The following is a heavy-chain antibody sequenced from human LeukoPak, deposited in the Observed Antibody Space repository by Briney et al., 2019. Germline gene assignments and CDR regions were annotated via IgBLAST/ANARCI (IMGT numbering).Heavy chain of an antibody. D-gene: IGHD3-22*01. CDR1: GGSISSSSYY. V-gene: IGHV4-39*01. CDR2: IYYSGST. J-gene: IGHJ5*02. CDR3: AKVVGLLRFDP. Sequence: SETLSLTCTVSGGSISSSSYYWGWIRQPPGKGLEWIGSIYYSGSTYYNPSLKSRVTISVDTSKNQFSLKLSSVTAADTAVYYCAKVVGLLRFDPWGQGTLVTVYS.